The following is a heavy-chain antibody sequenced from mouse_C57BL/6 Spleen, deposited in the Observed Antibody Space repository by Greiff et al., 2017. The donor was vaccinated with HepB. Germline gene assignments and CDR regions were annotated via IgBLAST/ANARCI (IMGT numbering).Heavy chain of an antibody. CDR3: THYGSSYEDY. J-gene: IGHJ2*01. CDR2: IYPGNSDT. D-gene: IGHD1-1*01. V-gene: IGHV1-5*01. CDR1: GYTFTSYW. Sequence: EVQLMESGTVLARPGASVKMSCKTSGYTFTSYWMHWVKQRPGQGLEWIGAIYPGNSDTSYNQKFKGKAKLTAVTSASTAYMELSSLTNEDSAVYYCTHYGSSYEDYWGQGTTLTVSS.